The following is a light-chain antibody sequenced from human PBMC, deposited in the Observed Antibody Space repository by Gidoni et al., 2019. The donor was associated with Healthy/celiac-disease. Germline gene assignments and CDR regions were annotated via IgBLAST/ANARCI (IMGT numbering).Light chain of an antibody. Sequence: LSCRASQSVSSSYLAWYQQKPGQAPRLLIYGASSRATGIPDRFSGSGSGTDFTLTISRLEPEDFAVYYCQQYGSSPLTFGGGTKVEIK. CDR3: QQYGSSPLT. CDR2: GAS. J-gene: IGKJ4*01. V-gene: IGKV3-20*01. CDR1: QSVSSSY.